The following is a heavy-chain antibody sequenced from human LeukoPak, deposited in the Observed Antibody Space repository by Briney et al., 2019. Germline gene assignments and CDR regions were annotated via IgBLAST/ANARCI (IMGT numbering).Heavy chain of an antibody. CDR3: ARATWDPNYYYYMDV. D-gene: IGHD1-26*01. Sequence: HPGGSLRLSCAASGFTVSSNYMSSVRQAPGKGLEWVSVIYSGGSTYCADSVKGRFTISRDNAKNSLFLQMNSLRAEDTAVYFCARATWDPNYYYYMDVWGKGTTVTISS. CDR2: IYSGGST. CDR1: GFTVSSNY. V-gene: IGHV3-53*01. J-gene: IGHJ6*03.